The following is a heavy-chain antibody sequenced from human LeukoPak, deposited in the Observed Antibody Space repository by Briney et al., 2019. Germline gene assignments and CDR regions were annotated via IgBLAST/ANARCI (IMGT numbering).Heavy chain of an antibody. CDR1: GFTFSSYS. CDR2: ISSSSSYI. D-gene: IGHD3-9*01. V-gene: IGHV3-21*01. CDR3: ARDSYDILTCYYGHYFDY. Sequence: GGSLRLSCAASGFTFSSYSMNWVRQAPGKGLEWVSSISSSSSYIYYADSVKGRFTISRGSAKNSLYLQMNSLRAEDTAVYYCARDSYDILTCYYGHYFDYWGQGTLVTVSS. J-gene: IGHJ4*02.